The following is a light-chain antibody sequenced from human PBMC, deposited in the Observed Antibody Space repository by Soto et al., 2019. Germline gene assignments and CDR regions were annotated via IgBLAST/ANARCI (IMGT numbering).Light chain of an antibody. CDR3: QQYGGSPT. J-gene: IGKJ1*01. Sequence: EIVLTQSPGTLSLSPGERATLSCRASQSVNDDNFAWVQQKLGQPPRLLIYDGSSRATGIPDRFSGSGSGTSFGLTISGLEPEDFAVYYCQQYGGSPTFGQGTRVEIK. V-gene: IGKV3-20*01. CDR1: QSVNDDN. CDR2: DGS.